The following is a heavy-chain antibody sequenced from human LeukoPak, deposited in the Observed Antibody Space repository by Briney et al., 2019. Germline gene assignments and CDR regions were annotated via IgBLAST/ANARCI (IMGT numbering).Heavy chain of an antibody. J-gene: IGHJ5*02. CDR1: GYTLTGYY. CDR2: MNPNIGGT. CDR3: ARDKLGLGELSLYDQ. Sequence: GASVKVSCKASGYTLTGYYMHWVRQAPGQGLEWMGWMNPNIGGTKYAQKFPGRVTMTRDTSISTAYMELSRLRSDDTAMYYCARDKLGLGELSLYDQWGQGTLVTVFS. D-gene: IGHD3-16*02. V-gene: IGHV1-2*02.